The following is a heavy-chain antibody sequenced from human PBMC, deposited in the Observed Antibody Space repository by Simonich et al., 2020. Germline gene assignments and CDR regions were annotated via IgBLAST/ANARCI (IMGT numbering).Heavy chain of an antibody. D-gene: IGHD3-22*01. CDR1: GFTFSSYA. V-gene: IGHV3-23*01. CDR3: AKDLGERITMIVVVIDAFDI. Sequence: GGGLVQPGGSLRLSCAASGFTFSSYAMSWVRQAPGRGLEWVSAFSGSGGSTYYPDSVKGRFTISRDNSKNTLYLQMNSLRAEDTAVYYCAKDLGERITMIVVVIDAFDIWGQGTMVTVSS. CDR2: FSGSGGST. J-gene: IGHJ3*02.